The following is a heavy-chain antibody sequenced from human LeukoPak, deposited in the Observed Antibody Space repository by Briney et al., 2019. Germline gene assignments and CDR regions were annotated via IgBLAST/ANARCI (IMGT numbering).Heavy chain of an antibody. CDR1: GYTFTGYY. D-gene: IGHD3-10*01. V-gene: IGHV1-2*02. CDR3: ARGRLLWFGEFLY. CDR2: INPNSGGT. J-gene: IGHJ4*02. Sequence: ASVKVSCKASGYTFTGYYMHWVRQAPGQGLERMGWINPNSGGTNYAQKFQGRVTMTRDTSISTAYMELSRLRSDDTAVYYCARGRLLWFGEFLYWGQGTLVTVSS.